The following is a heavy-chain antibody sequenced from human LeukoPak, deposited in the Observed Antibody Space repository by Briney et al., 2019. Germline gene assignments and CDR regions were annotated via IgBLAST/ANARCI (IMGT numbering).Heavy chain of an antibody. CDR2: IYYSGST. CDR1: GGSISSGGYY. J-gene: IGHJ6*04. V-gene: IGHV4-31*03. D-gene: IGHD3-3*01. Sequence: SETLSLTCTVSGGSISSGGYYWSWIRQHPGKGLEWIGYIYYSGSTYYNPSLKSRVTISVDTSKNQFSLKLSSVTAADTAVYYWGRVFGPPGDYCYWGRDVGGKGPTAPV. CDR3: GRVFGPPGDYCYWGRDV.